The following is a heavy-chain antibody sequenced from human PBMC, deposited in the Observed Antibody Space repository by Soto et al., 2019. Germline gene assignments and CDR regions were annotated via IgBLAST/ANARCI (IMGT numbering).Heavy chain of an antibody. CDR3: AKDGRGSGSHYNSFGY. J-gene: IGHJ4*02. CDR1: EFTVGNNY. Sequence: EVQLVESGGGLIQPGGSLKLSCAASEFTVGNNYMSWVRQAPGKGLEWVSLIYSTGTTKYADSVKGRFTVSRDNAKNTLYLQMNSLRAEDTAVYYCAKDGRGSGSHYNSFGYWGQGTLVTVSS. CDR2: IYSTGTT. D-gene: IGHD3-10*01. V-gene: IGHV3-53*01.